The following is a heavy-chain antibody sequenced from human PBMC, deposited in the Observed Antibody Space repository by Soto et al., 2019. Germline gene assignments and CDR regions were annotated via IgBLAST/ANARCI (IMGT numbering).Heavy chain of an antibody. Sequence: GFLKTSLYSLWFHFSNYCIDLGPPVSGKGVNWMGIIYPGDTDTGYSHSVPVKVTISVDKSNSNAYLQWSSLKASDTAMYYCARHVANVGGPYYYYYGMDVWGQGTTVTVSS. J-gene: IGHJ6*02. CDR1: FHFSNYC. CDR3: ARHVANVGGPYYYYYGMDV. D-gene: IGHD2-15*01. V-gene: IGHV5-51*01. CDR2: IYPGDTDT.